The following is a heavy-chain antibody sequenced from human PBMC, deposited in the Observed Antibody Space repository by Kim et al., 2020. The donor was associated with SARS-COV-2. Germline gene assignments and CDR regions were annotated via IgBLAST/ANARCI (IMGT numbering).Heavy chain of an antibody. Sequence: GGSLRLSCAASGFTFSSYAMSWVRQAPGKGLEWVSAISGSGGSTYYADSVKGRFTITRDNSKNTLYLQMNSLRAEDTAVYYCAKDPGLRYFDPYYYYGMDVWGQGTTVTVSS. J-gene: IGHJ6*02. D-gene: IGHD3-9*01. CDR1: GFTFSSYA. V-gene: IGHV3-23*01. CDR3: AKDPGLRYFDPYYYYGMDV. CDR2: ISGSGGST.